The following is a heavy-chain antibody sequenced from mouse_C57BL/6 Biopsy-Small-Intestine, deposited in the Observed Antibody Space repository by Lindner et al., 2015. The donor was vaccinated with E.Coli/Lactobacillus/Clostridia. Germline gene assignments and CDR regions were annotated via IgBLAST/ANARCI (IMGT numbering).Heavy chain of an antibody. Sequence: VQLQESGAEMVKPGASVKMSCKASGYTFTNYVMHWVKQKPGQGLEWIGYINPYSDGTKYNENFKGRATLTSDKSSSTVYMELSGLTSEDSAVYYCARRGTGTGFAYWGQGTLVTVSA. CDR2: INPYSDGT. CDR1: GYTFTNYV. CDR3: ARRGTGTGFAY. D-gene: IGHD4-1*01. V-gene: IGHV1-14*01. J-gene: IGHJ3*01.